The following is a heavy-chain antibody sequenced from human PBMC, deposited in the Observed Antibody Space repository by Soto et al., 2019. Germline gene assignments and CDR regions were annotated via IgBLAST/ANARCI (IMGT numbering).Heavy chain of an antibody. D-gene: IGHD5-12*01. Sequence: QVQFMQSGAEVKKPGASVKVSCKASGYTFNSHAIHWVRQAPGQRPEWLGWINAGNGNTYYSEKFEGRVTFTRDTAATTVNMELTSLTSEDTAIYYCGRDQSGSGYYVDWFDPWGQGTLVTVSS. CDR2: INAGNGNT. CDR1: GYTFNSHA. V-gene: IGHV1-3*01. CDR3: GRDQSGSGYYVDWFDP. J-gene: IGHJ5*02.